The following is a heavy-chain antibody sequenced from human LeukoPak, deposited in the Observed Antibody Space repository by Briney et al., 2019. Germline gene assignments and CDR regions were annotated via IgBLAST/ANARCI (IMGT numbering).Heavy chain of an antibody. CDR2: INHSGST. J-gene: IGHJ4*02. V-gene: IGHV4-34*01. CDR3: ARHGGNSFDY. Sequence: SETLSLTCAVYGGSFSGYYWSWIRQPPGKGLEWIGEINHSGSTNYNPSLKSRVTISVDTSKNQFSLKLSSVTAADTAVYYCARHGGNSFDYWGQGTLVTVSS. CDR1: GGSFSGYY. D-gene: IGHD4-23*01.